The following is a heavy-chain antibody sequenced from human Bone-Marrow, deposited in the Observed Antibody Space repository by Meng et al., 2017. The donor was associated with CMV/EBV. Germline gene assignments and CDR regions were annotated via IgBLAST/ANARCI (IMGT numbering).Heavy chain of an antibody. V-gene: IGHV4-34*09. CDR3: ARARWGGGGDY. D-gene: IGHD3-10*01. Sequence: LRLSCAVYGGSFSGYYWSWIRQPPGKGLEWIGEINHSGSTNYNPSLKSRVTISVDTSKNQFPLKLSSVTAADTAVYYCARARWGGGGDYWGQGTLVTVSS. J-gene: IGHJ4*02. CDR1: GGSFSGYY. CDR2: INHSGST.